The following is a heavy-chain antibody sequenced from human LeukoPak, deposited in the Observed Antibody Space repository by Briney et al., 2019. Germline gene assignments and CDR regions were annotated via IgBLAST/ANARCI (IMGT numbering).Heavy chain of an antibody. D-gene: IGHD3-16*02. V-gene: IGHV1-2*06. CDR3: AGGFGGVTVDAFDI. CDR2: INPNSGGT. J-gene: IGHJ3*02. Sequence: GASVKVSCKASGFIFTVYYIHWVRQAPGQGPEWMGRINPNSGGTNYAQKFQGRVTMTRDTSISTAYMELSGLRSDDTAVYYCAGGFGGVTVDAFDIWGQGTMVTVSS. CDR1: GFIFTVYY.